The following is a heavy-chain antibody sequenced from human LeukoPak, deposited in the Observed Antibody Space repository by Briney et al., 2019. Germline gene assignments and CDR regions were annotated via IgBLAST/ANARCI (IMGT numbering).Heavy chain of an antibody. J-gene: IGHJ5*02. Sequence: PSETLSLTCTVSGVSISSYYWSWIRQPPGKGLEWIGYIYYSGSTNYNPSLKSRVTISVDTSKNQFSLKLSSVTAADTAVYYCARGVGAAADNWFDPWGQGTLVTVSS. V-gene: IGHV4-59*08. CDR1: GVSISSYY. D-gene: IGHD6-13*01. CDR3: ARGVGAAADNWFDP. CDR2: IYYSGST.